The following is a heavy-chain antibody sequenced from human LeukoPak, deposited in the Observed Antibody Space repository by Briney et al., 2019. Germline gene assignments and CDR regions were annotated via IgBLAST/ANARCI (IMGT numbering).Heavy chain of an antibody. CDR2: IYYSGST. D-gene: IGHD3-3*01. J-gene: IGHJ3*02. CDR3: ARATKSGSRAFDI. CDR1: GGSISSYY. Sequence: SETLSLTCTVSGGSISSYYWCWIRQPPGKGLEWIGYIYYSGSTNYNPSLKSRVTISVDTSKNQFSLKLSSVTAADTAVYYCARATKSGSRAFDIWGQGTMVTVSS. V-gene: IGHV4-59*01.